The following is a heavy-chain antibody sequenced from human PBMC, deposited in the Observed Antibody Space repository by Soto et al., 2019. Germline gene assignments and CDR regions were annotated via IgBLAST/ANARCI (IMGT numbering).Heavy chain of an antibody. D-gene: IGHD3-10*01. Sequence: PSETLSLTCAVSGGSISSGGYSWSWMRQPPGKGLEWIGYIIHSGSTYYNPSLKSRVTISVDTSKNQFSLKLSSVTAADTAVYYCARVRVSDYYGSGSYYNRNRYYYYGMDVWGQGTTVTVSS. CDR3: ARVRVSDYYGSGSYYNRNRYYYYGMDV. V-gene: IGHV4-30-2*01. CDR2: IIHSGST. CDR1: GGSISSGGYS. J-gene: IGHJ6*02.